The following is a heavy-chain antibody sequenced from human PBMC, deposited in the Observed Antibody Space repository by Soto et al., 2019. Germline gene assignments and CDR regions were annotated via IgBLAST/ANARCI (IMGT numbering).Heavy chain of an antibody. D-gene: IGHD1-26*01. CDR3: ARDKNGWELLIDY. J-gene: IGHJ4*02. CDR1: GFTFSDYY. V-gene: IGHV3-11*05. CDR2: ISSSSSYT. Sequence: QVQLVESGGGLVKSGGSLRLSCAASGFTFSDYYMSWIRQAPGKGLEWVSYISSSSSYTNYADSVKGRFTISRDNAKNSLYLQMNSLRAEDTAVYYGARDKNGWELLIDYWGQGTLVTVSS.